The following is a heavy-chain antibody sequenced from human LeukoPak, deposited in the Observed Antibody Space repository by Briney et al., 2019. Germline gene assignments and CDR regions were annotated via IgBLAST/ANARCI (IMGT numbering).Heavy chain of an antibody. CDR1: GFTFSSYA. D-gene: IGHD2-21*01. CDR3: AKFLPTHIVVANYYFDY. CDR2: ISDSGGST. Sequence: GGSLRLSCAASGFTFSSYAMSWVRQAPGKGLEWVLAISDSGGSTYYADSVKGRFPILRDNSKNTLYLQMNSLRAEDTAVYYCAKFLPTHIVVANYYFDYWGQGTLVTVSS. J-gene: IGHJ4*02. V-gene: IGHV3-23*01.